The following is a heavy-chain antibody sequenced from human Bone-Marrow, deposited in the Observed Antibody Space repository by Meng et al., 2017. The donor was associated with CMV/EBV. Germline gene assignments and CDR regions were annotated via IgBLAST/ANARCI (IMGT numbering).Heavy chain of an antibody. CDR3: ARSIGRRYPHYGLDV. J-gene: IGHJ6*02. CDR1: GYTFTKYD. CDR2: ISAYNGNT. Sequence: ASVKVSCKASGYTFTKYDINWVRQAPGQGLEWMGWISAYNGNTSNAQKFQGRVTMTTDTYMSIGYMELKSLRSDDTAVYYCARSIGRRYPHYGLDVWGQGTTVTVSS. D-gene: IGHD6-6*01. V-gene: IGHV1-18*04.